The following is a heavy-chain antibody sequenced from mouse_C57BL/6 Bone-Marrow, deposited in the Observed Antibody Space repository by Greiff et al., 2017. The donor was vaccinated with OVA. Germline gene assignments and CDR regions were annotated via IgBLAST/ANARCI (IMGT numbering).Heavy chain of an antibody. Sequence: QVQLQQPGAELVMPGASVKLSCKASGYTFTSYWMHWVEQRPGQGLEWIGEIDPSDSYTNYNQKFKGKSTLTVDKSSSTAYMQLSSLTSEDSAVYYCASAYYSNYAWFAYWGQGTLVTVSA. CDR1: GYTFTSYW. CDR2: IDPSDSYT. V-gene: IGHV1-69*01. J-gene: IGHJ3*01. CDR3: ASAYYSNYAWFAY. D-gene: IGHD2-5*01.